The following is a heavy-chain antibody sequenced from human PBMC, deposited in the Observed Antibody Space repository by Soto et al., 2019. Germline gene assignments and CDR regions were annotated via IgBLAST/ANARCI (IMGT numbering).Heavy chain of an antibody. D-gene: IGHD3-9*01. CDR1: GFTFSSYS. CDR3: ARDHSYDILTGYYPNAFDI. V-gene: IGHV3-48*02. CDR2: ISSSNSTI. J-gene: IGHJ3*02. Sequence: GGSLRLSCAASGFTFSSYSMNWVRQAPGKGLEWVSYISSSNSTIYYADSVKGGFTISRDNAKNSLFLQMNSLRDEDTAVYYCARDHSYDILTGYYPNAFDIWGQGTMVTVSS.